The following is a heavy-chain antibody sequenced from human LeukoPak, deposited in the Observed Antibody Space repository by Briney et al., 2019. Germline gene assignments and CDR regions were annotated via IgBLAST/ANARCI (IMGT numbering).Heavy chain of an antibody. Sequence: GGSLRLSCAASGFTFSSYSMNWVRQAPGKGLEWVSSISSSSSYIYYADSVKGRFTISRDNAKNSLYLQMNSLRAEDTAVYYCARDKVTFGGVIALDYWGQGTLITVSS. CDR1: GFTFSSYS. V-gene: IGHV3-21*01. CDR2: ISSSSSYI. CDR3: ARDKVTFGGVIALDY. D-gene: IGHD3-16*02. J-gene: IGHJ4*02.